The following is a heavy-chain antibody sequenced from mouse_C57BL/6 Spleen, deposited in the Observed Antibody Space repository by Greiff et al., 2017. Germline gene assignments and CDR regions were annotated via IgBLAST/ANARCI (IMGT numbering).Heavy chain of an antibody. J-gene: IGHJ4*01. CDR3: AITTVGYAMDY. V-gene: IGHV5-9*01. CDR1: GFTFSSYT. D-gene: IGHD1-1*01. CDR2: ISGGGGNT. Sequence: EVMLVESGGGLVKPGGSLKLSCAASGFTFSSYTMSWVRQTPEKRLEWVATISGGGGNTYYPDSVKGRFTISRDNAKNTLYLQMSSLRSEDTALYYCAITTVGYAMDYWGQGTSVTVSS.